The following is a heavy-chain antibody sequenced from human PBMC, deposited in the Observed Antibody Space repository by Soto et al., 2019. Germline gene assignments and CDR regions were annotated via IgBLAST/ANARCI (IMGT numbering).Heavy chain of an antibody. V-gene: IGHV3-21*01. CDR2: ISSSSSYI. D-gene: IGHD3-3*01. CDR1: GFTFSSYS. Sequence: PGGSLRLSCAASGFTFSSYSMNWVRQAPGKGLEWVSSISSSSSYIYYADSVKGRFTISRDNAKNSLYLQMNSLRAEDTAVYYCAGLRFLEWLFSHNYYYGMDAWGQGTTVPVSS. CDR3: AGLRFLEWLFSHNYYYGMDA. J-gene: IGHJ6*02.